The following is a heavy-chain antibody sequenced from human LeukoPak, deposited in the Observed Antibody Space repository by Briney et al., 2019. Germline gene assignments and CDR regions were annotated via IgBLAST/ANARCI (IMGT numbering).Heavy chain of an antibody. Sequence: SVTLSLTCAVYGGSFSGYYWSWIRQPPGKGLEWIGEINHSGSTNYNPSLKSRVTISVDTSKNQFSLRLSSVTAADTAVYYCARVLRDGFYYYYMDVWGKGTTVTISS. CDR2: INHSGST. D-gene: IGHD5-24*01. J-gene: IGHJ6*03. CDR1: GGSFSGYY. CDR3: ARVLRDGFYYYYMDV. V-gene: IGHV4-34*01.